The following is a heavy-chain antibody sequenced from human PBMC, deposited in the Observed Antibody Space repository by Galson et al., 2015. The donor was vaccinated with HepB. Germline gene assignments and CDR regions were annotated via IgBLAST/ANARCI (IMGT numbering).Heavy chain of an antibody. V-gene: IGHV1-69*13. CDR3: ARDRGTTTVTTNFDY. Sequence: SVKVSCKASGGTFSSYAISWVRQAPGQGLEWMGGIIPIFGIANYAQKFQGRVTITADESTSTAYMELSSLRSEDTAVYYCARDRGTTTVTTNFDYWGQGTLVTVSS. CDR1: GGTFSSYA. J-gene: IGHJ4*02. CDR2: IIPIFGIA. D-gene: IGHD4-17*01.